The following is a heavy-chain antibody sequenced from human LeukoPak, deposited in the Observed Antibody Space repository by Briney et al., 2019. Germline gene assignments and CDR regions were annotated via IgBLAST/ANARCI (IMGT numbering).Heavy chain of an antibody. Sequence: PSETLSLTCAVCGGSFSGYYWSWIRQPPGKGLEWIGYIYYSGSTNYNPSLKSRVTISVDTSKNQFSLKLSSVTAADTAVYYCAKPESWGQGTMVTVSS. CDR2: IYYSGST. J-gene: IGHJ3*01. V-gene: IGHV4-59*08. CDR1: GGSFSGYY. CDR3: AKPES.